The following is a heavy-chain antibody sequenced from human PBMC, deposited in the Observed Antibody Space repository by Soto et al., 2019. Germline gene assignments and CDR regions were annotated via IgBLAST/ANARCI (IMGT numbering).Heavy chain of an antibody. Sequence: EIQLVESGGGLVKPGGSLRLSCAASGLTFSIYTMNWVRQAPGKGLEFVSSIGRTGIDRYYIDSVKGRFTISRDNAQKSLYLQMNRLRVEATALYYCVCDDNRRFWGQGTLVTVSS. V-gene: IGHV3-21*01. CDR3: VCDDNRRF. J-gene: IGHJ4*02. CDR1: GLTFSIYT. D-gene: IGHD1-1*01. CDR2: IGRTGIDR.